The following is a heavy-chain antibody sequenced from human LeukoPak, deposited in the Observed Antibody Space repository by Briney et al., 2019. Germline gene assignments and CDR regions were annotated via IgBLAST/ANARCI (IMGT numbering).Heavy chain of an antibody. CDR2: IIGNGGWV. V-gene: IGHV3-23*01. J-gene: IGHJ3*01. D-gene: IGHD4-17*01. Sequence: PGGSLRLSCAASGLTFSSYAMMWLRQAPGKGLEWVPAIIGNGGWVLYADSVKGRFTISRDNTKNTLYLQMSSLRAEDTGVYYCAKDPNGDYIGAFDFWGQGTMVTVSS. CDR1: GLTFSSYA. CDR3: AKDPNGDYIGAFDF.